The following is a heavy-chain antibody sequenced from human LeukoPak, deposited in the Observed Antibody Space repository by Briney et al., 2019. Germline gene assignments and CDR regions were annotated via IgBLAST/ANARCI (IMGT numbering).Heavy chain of an antibody. D-gene: IGHD4-11*01. V-gene: IGHV3-74*01. CDR2: LYNDGSEA. CDR3: ARGLPGGLDP. J-gene: IGHJ5*02. CDR1: GFTFNNYW. Sequence: PGGSLRLSCAASGFTFNNYWMHWVRQAPGKGLVWVSRLYNDGSEANYADPVRGRFTISRDNARNTLYLQMDSLRAEDTAVYYCARGLPGGLDPWGQGTLVTVSS.